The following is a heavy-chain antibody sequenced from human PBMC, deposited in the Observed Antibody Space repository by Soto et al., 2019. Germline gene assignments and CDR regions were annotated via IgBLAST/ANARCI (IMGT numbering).Heavy chain of an antibody. J-gene: IGHJ4*02. CDR2: TSGSGGRT. D-gene: IGHD1-26*01. CDR1: GFTFSTYD. V-gene: IGHV3-23*01. Sequence: EVQLLESGGGLVQPGGSLRLSCAASGFTFSTYDMSWVRQAPGKGLEWVSTTSGSGGRTDYADSVKGRFTISRDNSKNTFYLKMNSLRAEAAALYRWEKRTGLSGRRGAFDYGGRGTLVTVS. CDR3: EKRTGLSGRRGAFDY.